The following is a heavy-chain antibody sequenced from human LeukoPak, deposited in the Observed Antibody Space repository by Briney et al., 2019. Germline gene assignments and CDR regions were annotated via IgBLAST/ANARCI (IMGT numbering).Heavy chain of an antibody. D-gene: IGHD1-7*01. CDR1: GFSISSYE. V-gene: IGHV3-48*03. Sequence: GGSLRLSCAASGFSISSYEMNWVRQAPGKGLEWVSYISSSGSTIYYADSVKGRFTISRDNAKNSLYLQMNSLRAEHTAVYYCARVELAPYYYYMDVWGKGTTVTVSS. J-gene: IGHJ6*03. CDR3: ARVELAPYYYYMDV. CDR2: ISSSGSTI.